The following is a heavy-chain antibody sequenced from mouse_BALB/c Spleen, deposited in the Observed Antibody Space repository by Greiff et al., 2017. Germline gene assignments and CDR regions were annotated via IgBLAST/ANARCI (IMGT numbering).Heavy chain of an antibody. V-gene: IGHV1-7*01. CDR1: GYTFTSYW. D-gene: IGHD2-1*01. Sequence: VQLQQSGAELAKPGASVKMSCKASGYTFTSYWMHWVKQRPGQGLEWIGYINPSTGYTEYNQKFKDKATLTADKSSSTAYMQLSSLTSEDSAVYFCARYGNYAMDYWGQGTSVTVSS. CDR2: INPSTGYT. J-gene: IGHJ4*01. CDR3: ARYGNYAMDY.